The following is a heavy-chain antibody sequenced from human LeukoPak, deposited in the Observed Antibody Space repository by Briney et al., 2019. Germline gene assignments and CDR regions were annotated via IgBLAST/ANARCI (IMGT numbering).Heavy chain of an antibody. CDR3: ARGAVPAAISSVDNWFDP. V-gene: IGHV1-46*01. J-gene: IGHJ5*02. CDR2: INPSGGST. D-gene: IGHD2-2*01. CDR1: GYTFTSYY. Sequence: ASVEVSCKASGYTFTSYYMHWVRQAPGQGLEWMGIINPSGGSTSYAQKFQGRVTMTRDTSTSTVYMELSSLRSEDTAVYYCARGAVPAAISSVDNWFDPWGQGTLVTVSS.